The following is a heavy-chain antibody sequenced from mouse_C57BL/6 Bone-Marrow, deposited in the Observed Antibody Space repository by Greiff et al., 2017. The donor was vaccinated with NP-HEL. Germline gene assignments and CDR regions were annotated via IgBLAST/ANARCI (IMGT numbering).Heavy chain of an antibody. V-gene: IGHV1-75*01. CDR2: IFPGSGST. CDR1: GYTFTDYY. J-gene: IGHJ1*03. CDR3: ARRDRAYYGSRYFDV. Sequence: QVQLQQSGPELVKPGASVKISCKASGYTFTDYYINWVKQRPGQGLEWIGWIFPGSGSTYYNEKFKGNATLTVDKSSSTAYMLLSSLTSEDSAVYFCARRDRAYYGSRYFDVWGTGTTVTVSS. D-gene: IGHD1-1*01.